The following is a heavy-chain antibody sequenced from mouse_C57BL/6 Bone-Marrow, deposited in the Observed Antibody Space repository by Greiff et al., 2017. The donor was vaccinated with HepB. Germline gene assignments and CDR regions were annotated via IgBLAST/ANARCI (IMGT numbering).Heavy chain of an antibody. CDR1: GFTFSDYY. V-gene: IGHV5-16*01. J-gene: IGHJ1*03. CDR2: INYDGSST. Sequence: EVNVVESEGGLVQPGSSMKLSCTASGFTFSDYYMAWVRQVPEKGLEWVANINYDGSSTYYLDSLKSRFIISRDNAKNILYLQMSSLKSEDTATYYCAREGIYYGNRWYFDVWGTGTTVTVSS. D-gene: IGHD2-1*01. CDR3: AREGIYYGNRWYFDV.